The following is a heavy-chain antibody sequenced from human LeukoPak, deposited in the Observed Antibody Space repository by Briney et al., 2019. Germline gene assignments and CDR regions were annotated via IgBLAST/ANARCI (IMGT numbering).Heavy chain of an antibody. CDR1: GYTFTGYY. CDR2: INPNSGGT. J-gene: IGHJ4*02. V-gene: IGHV1-2*06. CDR3: AREGYCSGGSCYSGAGVTYGDIDY. D-gene: IGHD2-15*01. Sequence: ASVKVSCKASGYTFTGYYMHWVRQAPGQGLEWMGRINPNSGGTNYGQKFQGRVPMTRGTSISTASMELSRLRSDDTAVYYCAREGYCSGGSCYSGAGVTYGDIDYWGQGTLVTVSS.